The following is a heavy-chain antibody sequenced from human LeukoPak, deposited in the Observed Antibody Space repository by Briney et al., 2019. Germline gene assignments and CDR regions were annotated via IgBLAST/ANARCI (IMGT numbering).Heavy chain of an antibody. Sequence: GXXLRLSCAASGFTFSSYGMHWVRQAPGKGLEWVSLISWDGGTNYYADSVKGRFTISRDNSKNSVYLKMNSLRAEDTAIYYCTKGLRFAAALTPFDYWGQGTLVTVSS. CDR3: TKGLRFAAALTPFDY. J-gene: IGHJ4*02. D-gene: IGHD6-13*01. CDR1: GFTFSSYG. V-gene: IGHV3-43D*03. CDR2: ISWDGGTN.